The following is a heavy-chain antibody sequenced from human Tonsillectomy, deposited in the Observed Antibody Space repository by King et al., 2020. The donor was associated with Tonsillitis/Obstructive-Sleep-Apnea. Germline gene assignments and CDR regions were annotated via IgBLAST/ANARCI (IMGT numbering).Heavy chain of an antibody. D-gene: IGHD2-2*01. CDR3: ARLGGLILVIPAALPFYY. Sequence: VQLVESGGGLVQPGGSLRLSCAASGFTFSSYWMSWVRQAPGKGLEWVANKKQDGSEKYYVDSVKGRFIISRDNAENSLYLQMNNRRAEDTAVYYCARLGGLILVIPAALPFYYCVQGTLVTVSS. CDR2: KKQDGSEK. CDR1: GFTFSSYW. V-gene: IGHV3-7*01. J-gene: IGHJ4*02.